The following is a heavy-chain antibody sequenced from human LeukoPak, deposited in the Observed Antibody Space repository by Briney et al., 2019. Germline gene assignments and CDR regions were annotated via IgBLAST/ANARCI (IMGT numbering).Heavy chain of an antibody. D-gene: IGHD6-13*01. J-gene: IGHJ4*02. CDR1: GGSISSYY. V-gene: IGHV4-4*07. CDR3: ASVYSSSWYSFDY. Sequence: SETLSLTCTVSGGSISSYYWSWIRQPAGKGLEWIGRIYTSGSTNYNPSLKSPVTISVDKSKDQFSLKLSSVTAADTAVYYCASVYSSSWYSFDYWGQGTLVTVSS. CDR2: IYTSGST.